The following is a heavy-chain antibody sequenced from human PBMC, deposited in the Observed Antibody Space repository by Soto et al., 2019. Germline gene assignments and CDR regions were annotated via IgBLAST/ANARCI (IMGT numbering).Heavy chain of an antibody. CDR2: ISYDGSNK. V-gene: IGHV3-30-3*01. CDR3: ARDLAGWEPRVGGMDV. CDR1: GFTFSSYA. D-gene: IGHD1-26*01. J-gene: IGHJ6*02. Sequence: QVQLVEAGGGVVQPGRSLRLSCAASGFTFSSYAMHGVRQAPGKGLEWVAVISYDGSNKYYADSVKGRFTISRDNSKNTLYLQMNSLRAEDTAVYYCARDLAGWEPRVGGMDVWGQGTTVTVSS.